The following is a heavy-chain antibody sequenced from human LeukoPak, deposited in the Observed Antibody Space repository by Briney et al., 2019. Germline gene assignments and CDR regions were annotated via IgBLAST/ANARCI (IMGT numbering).Heavy chain of an antibody. Sequence: SGRSLRLSCAASGFTFSSYGMHWVRQAPGKGLEWVAVIWYDGSNKYYADSVKGRFTISRDNSKNTLYLQMNSLRAEDTAVYYCXRSVESSKDAFDIWGQGTMVTVSS. J-gene: IGHJ3*02. CDR1: GFTFSSYG. V-gene: IGHV3-33*01. CDR3: XRSVESSKDAFDI. D-gene: IGHD1-1*01. CDR2: IWYDGSNK.